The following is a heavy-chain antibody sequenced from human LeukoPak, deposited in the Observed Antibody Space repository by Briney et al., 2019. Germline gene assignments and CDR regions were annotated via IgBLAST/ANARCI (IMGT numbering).Heavy chain of an antibody. CDR3: ARQSFFTNVRGDDAFDI. D-gene: IGHD3-10*01. CDR2: ISAYNGNT. V-gene: IGHV1-18*01. Sequence: ASVKVSCKASSYTFNNYGISWARQAPGQGLEWMGWISAYNGNTKYVQKLQGRVTMTTDTSTTTAYMDLRGLTSDDTAVYYCARQSFFTNVRGDDAFDIWGQGTMVTVSS. CDR1: SYTFNNYG. J-gene: IGHJ3*02.